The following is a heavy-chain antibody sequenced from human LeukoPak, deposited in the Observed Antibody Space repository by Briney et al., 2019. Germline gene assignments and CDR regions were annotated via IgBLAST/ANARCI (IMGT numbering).Heavy chain of an antibody. V-gene: IGHV3-23*01. Sequence: GGSLRLSCEASGFSFTNFAMAWVRQAPGRGLEWVAGISGIGHNTFYTDSVKGRFTISRDNSKNTLYLQMNSLRAEDTAVYYCARDQGHSSGWHDGGDAFDIWGQGTMVTVSS. J-gene: IGHJ3*02. D-gene: IGHD6-25*01. CDR3: ARDQGHSSGWHDGGDAFDI. CDR1: GFSFTNFA. CDR2: ISGIGHNT.